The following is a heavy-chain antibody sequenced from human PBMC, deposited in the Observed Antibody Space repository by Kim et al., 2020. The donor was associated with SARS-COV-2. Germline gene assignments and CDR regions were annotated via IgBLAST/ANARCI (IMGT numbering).Heavy chain of an antibody. V-gene: IGHV6-1*01. D-gene: IGHD6-6*01. CDR3: ARGRHSSFDY. CDR2: TYYRSKWHN. CDR1: GDSVSSSNVA. J-gene: IGHJ4*02. Sequence: SQTLSLTCDISGDSVSSSNVAWNWIRQSPSRGLEWLGRTYYRSKWHNDYAESVKSRTTINADTSKNHFSLQLNSVTPEDSAVYFCARGRHSSFDYWGQGT.